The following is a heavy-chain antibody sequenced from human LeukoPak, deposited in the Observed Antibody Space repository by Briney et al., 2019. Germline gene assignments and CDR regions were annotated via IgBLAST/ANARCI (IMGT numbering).Heavy chain of an antibody. D-gene: IGHD2-8*01. Sequence: PSETLSLTCTVSGASINNYYWSWIRQPPGKGLEWIGYIYYSGTTNYNPSLKGRVTISIDTSKNQFSLKLDSVTATDTAVYYCARGNGFVRYWGQGTLVTVSS. CDR3: ARGNGFVRY. V-gene: IGHV4-59*01. J-gene: IGHJ4*02. CDR2: IYYSGTT. CDR1: GASINNYY.